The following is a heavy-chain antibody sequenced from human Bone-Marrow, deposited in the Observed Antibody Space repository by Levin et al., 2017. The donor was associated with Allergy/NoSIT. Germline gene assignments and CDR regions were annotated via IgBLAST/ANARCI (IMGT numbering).Heavy chain of an antibody. CDR2: MNPNSGNT. V-gene: IGHV1-8*01. D-gene: IGHD3-10*01. CDR3: ARGLMVRGVKEGYGMDV. CDR1: GYTFTSYD. Sequence: ASVKVSCKASGYTFTSYDINWVRQATGQGLEWMGWMNPNSGNTGYAQKFQGRVTMTRNTSISTAYMELSSLRSEDTAVYYCARGLMVRGVKEGYGMDVWGQGTTVTVSS. J-gene: IGHJ6*02.